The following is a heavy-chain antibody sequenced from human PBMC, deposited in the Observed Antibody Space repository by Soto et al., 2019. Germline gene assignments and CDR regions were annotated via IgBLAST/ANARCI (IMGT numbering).Heavy chain of an antibody. Sequence: GGALKLSCKGSGYSFTSYWIGWVRQMPGKGLEWMGIIYPGDSDTRYSPSFQGQVTISADKSISTAYLQWSSLKASDTAMYYCARHLGYCSSTSCYTDWFDPWGQGTLVTVS. CDR1: GYSFTSYW. CDR2: IYPGDSDT. J-gene: IGHJ5*02. CDR3: ARHLGYCSSTSCYTDWFDP. V-gene: IGHV5-51*01. D-gene: IGHD2-2*02.